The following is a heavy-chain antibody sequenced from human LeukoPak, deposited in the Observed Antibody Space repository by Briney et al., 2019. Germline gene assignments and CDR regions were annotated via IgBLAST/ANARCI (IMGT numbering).Heavy chain of an antibody. CDR3: ARDMQLST. Sequence: GGSLRLSFAASGFTFSGSAMSWVRRAPGEGLEWVSLISYSGANSYYTDSVRGRFTISRDNSKDALFLQMNSLRAEDTAIYYCARDMQLSTWGLGTMVTVSS. V-gene: IGHV3-23*01. CDR2: ISYSGANS. J-gene: IGHJ3*01. D-gene: IGHD3-16*02. CDR1: GFTFSGSA.